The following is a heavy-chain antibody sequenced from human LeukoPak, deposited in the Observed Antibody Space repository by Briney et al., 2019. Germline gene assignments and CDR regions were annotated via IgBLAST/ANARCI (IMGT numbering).Heavy chain of an antibody. CDR2: ISYDGSNE. V-gene: IGHV3-30*04. CDR1: GFIFSSYA. D-gene: IGHD2-2*01. J-gene: IGHJ4*02. CDR3: PRDKGPSYLSSFDY. Sequence: GRSLRLSCAASGFIFSSYAMHWVRQAPGKGLEWVAIISYDGSNEYYADSVKGRFTISRDNSKNTLYLQMNSLRAADTAVYYWPRDKGPSYLSSFDYGARGTLVTVSS.